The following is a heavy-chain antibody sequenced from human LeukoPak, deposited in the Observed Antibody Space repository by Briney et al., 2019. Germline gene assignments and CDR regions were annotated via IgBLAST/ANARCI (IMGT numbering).Heavy chain of an antibody. CDR3: AKGPSPYGDYVDS. V-gene: IGHV3-23*01. Sequence: PGGSLRLSCAASGFTFSRYWMSWVRQAPGKGLEWVSIISGSGGGTYYADSVKGRFTISRDNSKDTLYLQMNSLRAEDTAVYFCAKGPSPYGDYVDSWGQGTLVTVSS. CDR2: ISGSGGGT. J-gene: IGHJ4*02. D-gene: IGHD4-17*01. CDR1: GFTFSRYW.